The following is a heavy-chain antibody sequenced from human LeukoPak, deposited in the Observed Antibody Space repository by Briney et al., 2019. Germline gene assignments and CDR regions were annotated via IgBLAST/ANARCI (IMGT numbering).Heavy chain of an antibody. CDR1: GYTFTSYG. Sequence: ASVTVSCKASGYTFTSYGISLVRQAPGQGLEWMGWISTYNGNTNYAQKLQGRVTMTTDTSTSTAYMELRSLRSDDTAVYYCARVRWDLPYYYNYYGLDVWGQGTTVTVSS. D-gene: IGHD1-26*01. CDR3: ARVRWDLPYYYNYYGLDV. J-gene: IGHJ6*02. CDR2: ISTYNGNT. V-gene: IGHV1-18*01.